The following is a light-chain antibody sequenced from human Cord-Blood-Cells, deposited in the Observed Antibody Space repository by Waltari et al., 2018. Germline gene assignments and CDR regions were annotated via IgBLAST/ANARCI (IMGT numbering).Light chain of an antibody. CDR2: AAS. CDR3: QQSYSTPWT. J-gene: IGKJ1*01. CDR1: QSISSY. Sequence: IQLTQSPSSLSASVRHRDTITCRASQSISSYLTWYQQKPGKAPKLLIYAASSLQSGFPSRFSGSGSGTDFTLTISSLQPEDFATYYCQQSYSTPWTFGQGTKVEIK. V-gene: IGKV1-39*01.